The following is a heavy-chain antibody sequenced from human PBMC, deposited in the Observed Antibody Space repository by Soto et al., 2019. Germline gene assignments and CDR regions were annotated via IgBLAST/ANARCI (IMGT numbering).Heavy chain of an antibody. J-gene: IGHJ6*02. Sequence: QITLKESGPTLVKPTQTLTLTCTFSGFSLSTTGEGVGWIRQPPGKALEWLALIYWDDDKRYNPSLKSRLTITKDTSRKQVVLTMTNMDPVDTATYYCVQSRCGGDCLPPYSSHAYYGLDVWGQGTTVTVSS. CDR1: GFSLSTTGEG. D-gene: IGHD2-21*02. CDR3: VQSRCGGDCLPPYSSHAYYGLDV. V-gene: IGHV2-5*02. CDR2: IYWDDDK.